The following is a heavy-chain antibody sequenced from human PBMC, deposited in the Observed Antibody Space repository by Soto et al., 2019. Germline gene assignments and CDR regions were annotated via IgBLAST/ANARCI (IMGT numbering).Heavy chain of an antibody. D-gene: IGHD3-3*01. CDR3: ARHPPSITIFGVVWYNWFDP. Sequence: QVQLVQSGAEVKKPGSSVKVSCKASGGTFSSYANSWVRQAPGQGLEWMGGIIPIFGTANYAQKFQGRVTITADEATSTAYSEMSSLRSEDTAVYYCARHPPSITIFGVVWYNWFDPWGQGTLVTVSS. J-gene: IGHJ5*02. CDR2: IIPIFGTA. CDR1: GGTFSSYA. V-gene: IGHV1-69*12.